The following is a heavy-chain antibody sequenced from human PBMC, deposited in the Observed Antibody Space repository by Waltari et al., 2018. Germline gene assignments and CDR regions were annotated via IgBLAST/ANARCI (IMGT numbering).Heavy chain of an antibody. CDR1: GFTFRHFW. Sequence: EVPLAESGGGLVQPGGSLSLSCGSSGFTFRHFWMSWVRQTPGKGLEWVAYIKHDGSEQYYVDSVKGRFTISRDNAKNSLYLQMNSLRAEDTAVYYCARGGAYPSPWGQGTLVTVSS. J-gene: IGHJ5*02. CDR2: IKHDGSEQ. CDR3: ARGGAYPSP. D-gene: IGHD2-21*01. V-gene: IGHV3-7*03.